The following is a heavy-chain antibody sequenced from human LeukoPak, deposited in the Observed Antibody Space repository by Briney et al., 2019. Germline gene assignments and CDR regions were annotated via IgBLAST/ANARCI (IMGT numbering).Heavy chain of an antibody. CDR2: ISGYNDNT. CDR1: GYTFTGYY. D-gene: IGHD3-9*01. CDR3: ARGLRYFDWSARSHYYYMDV. J-gene: IGHJ6*03. Sequence: ASVKVSCKASGYTFTGYYMHWVRQAPGQGLEWMGWISGYNDNTKYTQKLQGRVTMTTDTSTSTAYMELSSLRSEDTAVYYCARGLRYFDWSARSHYYYMDVWGKGTTVTISS. V-gene: IGHV1-18*04.